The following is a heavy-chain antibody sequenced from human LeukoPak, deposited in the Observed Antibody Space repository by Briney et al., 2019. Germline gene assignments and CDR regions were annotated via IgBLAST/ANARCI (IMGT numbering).Heavy chain of an antibody. CDR2: IYYSGST. CDR3: ARVGSVTMVRGVIITVRYFDY. CDR1: GGSISSYY. J-gene: IGHJ4*02. V-gene: IGHV4-59*01. D-gene: IGHD3-10*01. Sequence: SETLSLTRTVSGGSISSYYWSWIRQPPGKGLEWIGYIYYSGSTNYNPSLKSRVTISVDTSKNQFSLKLSSVTAADTAVYYCARVGSVTMVRGVIITVRYFDYWGQGTLVTVSS.